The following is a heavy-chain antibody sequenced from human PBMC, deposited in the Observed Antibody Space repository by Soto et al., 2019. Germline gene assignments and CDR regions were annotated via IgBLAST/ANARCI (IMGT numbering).Heavy chain of an antibody. CDR1: GSTFTSET. CDR2: IGPYRGNT. V-gene: IGHV1-18*01. CDR3: ARDTGNYFNY. Sequence: ASVKVFCKASGSTFTSETISWVRLAPGQGLEWMGWIGPYRGNTDYAQTFQGRVTVTTDTSTSSAHMELRSLRSDDTAVYYCARDTGNYFNYWGQGSQVTV. J-gene: IGHJ4*02.